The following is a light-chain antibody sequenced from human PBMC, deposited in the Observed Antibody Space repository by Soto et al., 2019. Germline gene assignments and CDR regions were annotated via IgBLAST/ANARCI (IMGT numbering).Light chain of an antibody. J-gene: IGKJ5*01. CDR3: QQSYSTPIT. CDR2: GVS. V-gene: IGKV1-39*01. CDR1: QSISSS. Sequence: DIQMTQSPSSLSASVGDKVTITCRASQSISSSLNWYQQKSGKAPNLLIYGVSRLQGGVPSRFSGSGSGTNFTLSISSLPPEDFATYYCQQSYSTPITFGQGTRLEIK.